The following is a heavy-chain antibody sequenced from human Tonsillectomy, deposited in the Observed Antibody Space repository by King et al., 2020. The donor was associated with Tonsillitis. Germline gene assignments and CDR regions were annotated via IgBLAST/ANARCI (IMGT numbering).Heavy chain of an antibody. J-gene: IGHJ3*02. D-gene: IGHD3-9*01. CDR3: ARDSRYFDWLFSPTLGAFDI. CDR1: GFTVSSNY. V-gene: IGHV3-66*01. CDR2: IYSGGST. Sequence: VQLVQSGGGLVQPGGSLRLSCAASGFTVSSNYMSWVRQAPGKGLEWVSVIYSGGSTYYADSVKGRFTISRDNSKNTLYLQMNSLRAEDTAVYYCARDSRYFDWLFSPTLGAFDIWGQGTMVTVSS.